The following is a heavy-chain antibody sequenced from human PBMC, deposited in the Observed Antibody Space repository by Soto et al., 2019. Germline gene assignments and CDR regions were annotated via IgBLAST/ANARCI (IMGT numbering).Heavy chain of an antibody. D-gene: IGHD2-21*02. CDR1: GFPFSSYA. CDR2: ISGSGGST. V-gene: IGHV3-23*01. CDR3: ARDRGLLGGGDVLDY. Sequence: PGGSLRLSCAASGFPFSSYAMSWVRQAPGKGLEWVSAISGSGGSTYYADSVKGRFTISRDNSKNTLYLQMNSLRAEDTAVYYCARDRGLLGGGDVLDYWGQGTLVTVSS. J-gene: IGHJ4*02.